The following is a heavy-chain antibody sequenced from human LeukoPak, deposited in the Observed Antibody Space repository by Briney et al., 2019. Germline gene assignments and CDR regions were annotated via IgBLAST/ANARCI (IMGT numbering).Heavy chain of an antibody. CDR3: ARDSTGEVLKVNWFDP. D-gene: IGHD3-16*01. CDR1: GFTFSSYS. J-gene: IGHJ5*02. V-gene: IGHV3-48*02. Sequence: GGSLRLSCAASGFTFSSYSMNWVRQAPRKGLEWVSYISSSSSTIYYADSVKGRFTISRDNAKNSLYLQMNSLRDEDTAVYYCARDSTGEVLKVNWFDPWGQGTLVTVSS. CDR2: ISSSSSTI.